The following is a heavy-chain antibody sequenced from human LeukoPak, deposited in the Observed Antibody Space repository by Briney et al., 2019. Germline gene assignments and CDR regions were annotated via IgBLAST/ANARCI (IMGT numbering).Heavy chain of an antibody. CDR2: IYYTGST. CDR3: ARHGPYLGRLAWFDP. D-gene: IGHD1-26*01. J-gene: IGHJ5*02. CDR1: SGSISSYY. Sequence: SETLSLTCTVSSGSISSYYWSWIRQPPGKGLEWVGYIYYTGSTNYNPSLKSRVTISVDTSKNQFSLNLSSVTAADTAVYYCARHGPYLGRLAWFDPWGQGTLVTVSS. V-gene: IGHV4-59*08.